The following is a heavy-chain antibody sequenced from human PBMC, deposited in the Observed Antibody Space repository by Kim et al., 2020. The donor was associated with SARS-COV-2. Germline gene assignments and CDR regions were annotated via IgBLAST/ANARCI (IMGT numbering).Heavy chain of an antibody. J-gene: IGHJ5*01. CDR1: GGTFSSYA. Sequence: SVKVSCKASGGTFSSYAISWVRQAPGQGLEWMGGIIPIIGTANYAQKFQGRVTITADASTSTAYMELSSLRSEDTAVYYCARDPKDRYCSGGSCYNDWF. D-gene: IGHD2-15*01. V-gene: IGHV1-69*13. CDR2: IIPIIGTA. CDR3: ARDPKDRYCSGGSCYNDWF.